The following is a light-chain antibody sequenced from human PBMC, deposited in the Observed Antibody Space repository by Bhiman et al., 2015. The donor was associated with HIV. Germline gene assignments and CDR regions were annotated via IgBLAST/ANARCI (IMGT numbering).Light chain of an antibody. CDR3: SSLTSSLSYV. CDR1: GSDVGGYNH. J-gene: IGLJ1*01. CDR2: DVS. Sequence: QSALTQTASVSGSPGQSITISCTGSGSDVGGYNHVSWYQQHPGKAPKLMIYDVSNRPSGVSNRFSGSKSGNTASLTISGLQAEDEADYYCSSLTSSLSYVFGIGTNVTVL. V-gene: IGLV2-14*03.